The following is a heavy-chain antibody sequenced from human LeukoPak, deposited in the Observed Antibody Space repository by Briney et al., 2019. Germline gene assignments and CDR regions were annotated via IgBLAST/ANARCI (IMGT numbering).Heavy chain of an antibody. V-gene: IGHV4-4*02. CDR1: GGSTSSSNW. Sequence: PSETLSLTCAVSGGSTSSSNWWSWVRQPPGKGLEWIGEIYHSGSTNYNPSLKSRVTISVDTSKNQFSLKLSSVTAADTAVYYCARLSYSSSWYYFDYWGQGTLVTVSS. CDR2: IYHSGST. CDR3: ARLSYSSSWYYFDY. J-gene: IGHJ4*02. D-gene: IGHD6-13*01.